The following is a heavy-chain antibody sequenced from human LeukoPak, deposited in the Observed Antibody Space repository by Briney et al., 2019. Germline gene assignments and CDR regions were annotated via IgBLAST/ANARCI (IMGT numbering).Heavy chain of an antibody. D-gene: IGHD1-26*01. CDR3: ARHGFSGSYPFYYYYYYMDV. Sequence: PSETLSLTCTVSGGSISSSSYYWGWIRQPTGKGLEWIGSIYYSGSTYYNPSLKSRVTISVDTSKNQFSLKLSSVTAADTAVYYCARHGFSGSYPFYYYYYYMDVWGKGTTVTVSS. CDR1: GGSISSSSYY. V-gene: IGHV4-39*01. J-gene: IGHJ6*03. CDR2: IYYSGST.